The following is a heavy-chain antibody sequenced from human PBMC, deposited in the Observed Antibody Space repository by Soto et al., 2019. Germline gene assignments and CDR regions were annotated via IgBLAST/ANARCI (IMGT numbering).Heavy chain of an antibody. CDR2: IYWDDDK. CDR3: AHRVLRTVFGLVTTTAIYFDF. D-gene: IGHD3-3*01. Sequence: QITLNESGPTVVRPTETLTLTCRFSGFSLTTSGVGVGWVRQSPGKAPEWLALIYWDDDKRYSESLKSRLTLTKDTSKNQVVLTVANLDPTDTATYYCAHRVLRTVFGLVTTTAIYFDFWGQGTPVAVSS. CDR1: GFSLTTSGVG. V-gene: IGHV2-5*02. J-gene: IGHJ4*02.